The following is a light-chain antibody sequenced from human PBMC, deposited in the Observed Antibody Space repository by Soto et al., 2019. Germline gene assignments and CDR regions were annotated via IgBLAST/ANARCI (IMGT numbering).Light chain of an antibody. CDR2: RNN. V-gene: IGLV1-47*01. CDR3: AAWDDSLSGHVV. Sequence: QSVLTQPPSASGTPGQRVTISCSGSSSNIRSNYVYWYQQLPGTAPKLLIYRNNQRPSGVPDRFSGSKSGTSASLAISGLRSEDEAEYYCAAWDDSLSGHVVFGGGTQLTVL. CDR1: SSNIRSNY. J-gene: IGLJ7*01.